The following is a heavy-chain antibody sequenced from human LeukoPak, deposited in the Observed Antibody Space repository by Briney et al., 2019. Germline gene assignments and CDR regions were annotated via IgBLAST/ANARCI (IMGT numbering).Heavy chain of an antibody. CDR1: GYTFTSYG. CDR2: ITAYNDNT. J-gene: IGHJ4*02. D-gene: IGHD3-10*01. V-gene: IGHV1-18*01. CDR3: ARALLWFGEPSHIDY. Sequence: ASVKVSCKASGYTFTSYGISWVRQAPGQGLEWVGWITAYNDNTNYAQKLQGRVTMTTDTSTSTAYMELRSLRSDDTAVYYCARALLWFGEPSHIDYWGQGTLVTASS.